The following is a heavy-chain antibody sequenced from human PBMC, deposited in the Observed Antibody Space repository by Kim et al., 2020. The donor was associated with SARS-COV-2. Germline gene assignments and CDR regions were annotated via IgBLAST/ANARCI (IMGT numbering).Heavy chain of an antibody. D-gene: IGHD5-18*01. CDR2: INHSGST. V-gene: IGHV4-34*01. CDR3: ARATGGGYSYGIFDY. CDR1: GGSFSGYY. J-gene: IGHJ4*02. Sequence: SETLSLTCAVYGGSFSGYYWTWIRQPPGKGLEWIGEINHSGSTNYNPSLKSRVTISVETSKNQFSLKLSSVTAADTAVYYCARATGGGYSYGIFDYWGQGTLVTVSS.